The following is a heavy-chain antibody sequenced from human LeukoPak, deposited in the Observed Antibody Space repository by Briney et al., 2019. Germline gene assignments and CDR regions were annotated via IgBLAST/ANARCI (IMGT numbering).Heavy chain of an antibody. V-gene: IGHV5-51*01. J-gene: IGHJ4*02. Sequence: GESLKISCKSSGYSFTSYWIGWVRHMPGKSLEWMGIIYPCDYDTRYSPSFQGQVPISGDKSMSTAYLQWSSLKAHDNGMYYCARHRISWSPQIDYWGQGTLVTVSS. CDR2: IYPCDYDT. D-gene: IGHD6-13*01. CDR3: ARHRISWSPQIDY. CDR1: GYSFTSYW.